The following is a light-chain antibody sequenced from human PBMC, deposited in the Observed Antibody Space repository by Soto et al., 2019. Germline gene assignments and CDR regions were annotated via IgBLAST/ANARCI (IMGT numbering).Light chain of an antibody. CDR3: QHYNTWPWT. CDR2: GAS. Sequence: EAVMTQSPATLSVSPGQRSTLSSWASQSVNSDLAWYQQKLGQAPRVLIYGASTRATGIPARFSGSGSETEFILTISSLQSEDSATYYCQHYNTWPWTFGQGTKVDIK. CDR1: QSVNSD. V-gene: IGKV3-15*01. J-gene: IGKJ1*01.